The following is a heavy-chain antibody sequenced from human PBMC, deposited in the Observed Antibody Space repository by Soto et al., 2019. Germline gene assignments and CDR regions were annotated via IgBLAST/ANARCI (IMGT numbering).Heavy chain of an antibody. CDR1: GGTFSSYA. CDR3: ARGYYSDSSGRDWFDP. D-gene: IGHD3-22*01. Sequence: GASVKVSCKASGGTFSSYAISWVRQAPGQGLEWMGGIIPIFGTANYAQKFQGRVTITADESTSTAYMELSSLRSEDTAVYYCARGYYSDSSGRDWFDPWGQGTLVTVSS. V-gene: IGHV1-69*13. CDR2: IIPIFGTA. J-gene: IGHJ5*02.